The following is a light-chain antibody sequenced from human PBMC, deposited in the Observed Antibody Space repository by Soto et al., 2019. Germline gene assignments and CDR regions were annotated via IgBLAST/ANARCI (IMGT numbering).Light chain of an antibody. J-gene: IGKJ5*01. CDR1: ADVSSSY. CDR2: DAS. CDR3: QQYGSSPIT. V-gene: IGKV3D-20*01. Sequence: EIVLMQSPATLSFSPGERATLSCGASADVSSSYVAWYQQKSGLAPRLLIHDASSRATGIPDRFSGSKSGTDFTLTIRRLEPEDAGVYYCQQYGSSPITFGQGTRLEIK.